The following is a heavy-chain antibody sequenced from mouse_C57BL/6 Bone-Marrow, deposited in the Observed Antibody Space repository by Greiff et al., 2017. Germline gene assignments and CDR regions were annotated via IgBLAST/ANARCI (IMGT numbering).Heavy chain of an antibody. CDR1: GFTFSDYG. J-gene: IGHJ3*01. Sequence: EVLVVESGGGLVKPGGSLKLSCAASGFTFSDYGVHWVRPAPEKGLEWVAYISSGSSTIYYADTVKGRFTISRDNAKNTLFLQMTSLRSEDTAMYYCARFAFWGQGTLVTVSA. V-gene: IGHV5-17*01. CDR2: ISSGSSTI. CDR3: ARFAF.